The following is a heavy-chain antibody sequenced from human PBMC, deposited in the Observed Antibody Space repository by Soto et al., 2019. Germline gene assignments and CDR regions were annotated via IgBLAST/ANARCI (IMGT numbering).Heavy chain of an antibody. Sequence: SLRLACAGSGFSFEDYAMHWVLQSPGKGLEWVSGISWNSGSIGYADSVKVRFTISRDNAKSSLYLQMNRLRAEDTALYYCAKDMVGYYLYGYGMDVWGQGTTVTVSS. CDR2: ISWNSGSI. D-gene: IGHD3-10*01. V-gene: IGHV3-9*01. CDR3: AKDMVGYYLYGYGMDV. J-gene: IGHJ6*02. CDR1: GFSFEDYA.